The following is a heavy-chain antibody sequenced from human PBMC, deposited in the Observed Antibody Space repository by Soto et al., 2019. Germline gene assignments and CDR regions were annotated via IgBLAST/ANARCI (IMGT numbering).Heavy chain of an antibody. CDR1: GFTFSSYG. Sequence: QVQLVESGGGVVQPGRSLRLSCAASGFTFSSYGMHWVRQAPGKGLEWVAVISYDGINKYYADSVKGRFTISRDNSKNTLYLQMNSLRAEDTAVYYCAKASEEDYDFWSGYSYLVQGTLVTVSS. J-gene: IGHJ4*02. V-gene: IGHV3-30*18. CDR3: AKASEEDYDFWSGYSY. CDR2: ISYDGINK. D-gene: IGHD3-3*01.